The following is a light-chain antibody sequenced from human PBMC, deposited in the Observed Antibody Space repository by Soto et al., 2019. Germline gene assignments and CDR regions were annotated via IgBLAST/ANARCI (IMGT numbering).Light chain of an antibody. CDR2: GAS. CDR3: QQYGSSPPWT. Sequence: EIVLTQSPGTLSLSPGERATLSCRASQSVSSSYLAWYQQKPGQAPRLLIYGASSRATGIPDRFSVSGSGTNFTLTISRLEPEDFAVYYCQQYGSSPPWTFGQGTQGEIK. J-gene: IGKJ1*01. CDR1: QSVSSSY. V-gene: IGKV3-20*01.